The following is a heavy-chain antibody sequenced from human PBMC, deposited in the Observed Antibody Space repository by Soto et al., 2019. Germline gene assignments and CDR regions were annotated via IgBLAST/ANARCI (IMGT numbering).Heavy chain of an antibody. D-gene: IGHD3-16*01. CDR2: ITSNSDRI. CDR1: GLRFSNYA. CDR3: TNGPLITGDS. Sequence: GGSLRLSCAASGLRFSNYAMSWVRQAPGKGLEWVSSITSNSDRIHFADSVKGRFTISRDNSKNTLYLQLNSLRDEDTAVYYCTNGPLITGDSWGQGTLVTVSS. V-gene: IGHV3-23*01. J-gene: IGHJ5*01.